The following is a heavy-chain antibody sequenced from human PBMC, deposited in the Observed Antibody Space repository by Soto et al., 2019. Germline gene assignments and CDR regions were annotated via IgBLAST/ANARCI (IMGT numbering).Heavy chain of an antibody. CDR2: ISTNGGST. D-gene: IGHD3-22*01. V-gene: IGHV3-64D*06. CDR3: VKGEYYYDSSGYYPFDY. J-gene: IGHJ4*02. Sequence: PGASLRHSFSASGCTFSSYSMHRVRQAPGKGLEYVSPISTNGGSTHYADSVKGRFTIFRDNSKNTQYLQMSSLRADDTAVYYCVKGEYYYDSSGYYPFDYWGQGT. CDR1: GCTFSSYS.